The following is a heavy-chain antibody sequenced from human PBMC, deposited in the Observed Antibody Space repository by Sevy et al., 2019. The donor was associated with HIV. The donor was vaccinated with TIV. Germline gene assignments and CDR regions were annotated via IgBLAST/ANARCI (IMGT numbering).Heavy chain of an antibody. CDR2: INSKSNGGTT. Sequence: GGSLRLSCTASGLTFVDAAMNWFRQAPGKGLEWVGFINSKSNGGTTEYAASVKGRFTISRDDSKSVAFLQMNSLTTEDTAVYYCTRDVLGGIVGARGLFDYWGQGTLVTVSS. CDR3: TRDVLGGIVGARGLFDY. CDR1: GLTFVDAA. J-gene: IGHJ4*02. V-gene: IGHV3-49*03. D-gene: IGHD1-26*01.